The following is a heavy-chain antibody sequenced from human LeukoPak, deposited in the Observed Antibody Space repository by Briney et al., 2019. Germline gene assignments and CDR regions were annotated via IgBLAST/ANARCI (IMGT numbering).Heavy chain of an antibody. D-gene: IGHD3-9*01. Sequence: AETLSLTCTVSTYSITSGYYWGGSRQPPGKGLEWIGSTYHSGTTYYNPSLKSRVTTSVDTSKNQFSLNLSPVAAAATAVYYCARVSRGYDILYWGQGTLVTVSS. CDR1: TYSITSGYY. J-gene: IGHJ4*02. CDR2: TYHSGTT. CDR3: ARVSRGYDILY. V-gene: IGHV4-38-2*02.